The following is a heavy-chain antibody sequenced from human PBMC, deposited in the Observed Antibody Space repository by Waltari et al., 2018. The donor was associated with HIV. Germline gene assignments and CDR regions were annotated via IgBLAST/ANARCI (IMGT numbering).Heavy chain of an antibody. J-gene: IGHJ5*02. V-gene: IGHV1-2*04. CDR3: ARAIPVDDSSGPFPGWFDP. Sequence: QVQLVQSGAEVKKPGASVKVSCKASGYTFTGYYMHWVRQAPGQGLEWMGWINPNSGGTNDAQKFQGWVTMTRDTSISTAYMELSRLRSDDTAVYYCARAIPVDDSSGPFPGWFDPWGQGTLVTVSS. D-gene: IGHD3-22*01. CDR2: INPNSGGT. CDR1: GYTFTGYY.